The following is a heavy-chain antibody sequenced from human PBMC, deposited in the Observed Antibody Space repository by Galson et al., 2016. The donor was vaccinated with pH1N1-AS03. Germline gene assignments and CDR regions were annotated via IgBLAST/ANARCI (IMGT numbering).Heavy chain of an antibody. Sequence: SLRLSCAASGFNFNVYSMNWVRQAPGKELEWISYMTSDMRTIKYADSVKGRFTISRDNARNSLFLQMNSLRDEDTAIYYCARSVQYSFDYWGQGILVTVSS. CDR2: MTSDMRTI. V-gene: IGHV3-48*02. J-gene: IGHJ4*02. D-gene: IGHD5/OR15-5a*01. CDR1: GFNFNVYS. CDR3: ARSVQYSFDY.